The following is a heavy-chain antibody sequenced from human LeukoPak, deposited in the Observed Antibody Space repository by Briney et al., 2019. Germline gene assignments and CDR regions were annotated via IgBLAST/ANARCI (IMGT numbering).Heavy chain of an antibody. CDR1: GFTFSSYG. D-gene: IGHD5-12*01. J-gene: IGHJ4*02. CDR2: ISYDGSNK. CDR3: ANGPDYSQQPVDY. Sequence: GGSLRLSCAASGFTFSSYGMHWVRQAPGKGLEWVAVISYDGSNKYYADSVKGRFTISRDNSKNTLYLQMNSLRAEDTAVYYCANGPDYSQQPVDYWGQGTLVTVSS. V-gene: IGHV3-30*18.